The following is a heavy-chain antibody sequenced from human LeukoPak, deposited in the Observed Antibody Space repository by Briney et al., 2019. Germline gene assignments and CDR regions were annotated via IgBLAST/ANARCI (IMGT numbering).Heavy chain of an antibody. CDR3: ASYGDYNDAFNI. Sequence: GGSLRLSCAASGFTFSSYSMNWVRQAPGKGLEWVSSISSSSSFIYYADSVKGRFTISRDNAKNSLYLQMNSLRAEDTAVYYCASYGDYNDAFNIWGQGTMVTVS. D-gene: IGHD4-17*01. CDR1: GFTFSSYS. J-gene: IGHJ3*02. V-gene: IGHV3-21*01. CDR2: ISSSSSFI.